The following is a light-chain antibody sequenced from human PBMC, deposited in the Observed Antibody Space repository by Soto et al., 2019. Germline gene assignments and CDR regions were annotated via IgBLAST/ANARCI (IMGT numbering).Light chain of an antibody. CDR1: QSVSSY. CDR2: DAS. V-gene: IGKV3-11*01. J-gene: IGKJ4*01. CDR3: QQRSSWPLLT. Sequence: EIVLTQSPATLSLSPGDRATLSCRASQSVSSYLAWYQQKPGQAPRLLIYDASNRATGIPARFSGSGSGTDFTLTISSLEPEDFAVYYCQQRSSWPLLTFGGGTKVEIE.